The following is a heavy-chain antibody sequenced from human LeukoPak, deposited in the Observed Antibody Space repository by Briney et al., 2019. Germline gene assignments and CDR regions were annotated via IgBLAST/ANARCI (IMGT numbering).Heavy chain of an antibody. V-gene: IGHV4-34*01. CDR3: ARGGVLRFLEWLPVAPEGFDP. CDR2: INHSGST. J-gene: IGHJ5*02. CDR1: GFTFSSYS. Sequence: PGGSLRLSCAASGFTFSSYSMNWVRQAPGKGLEWIGEINHSGSTNYNPSLKSRVTISVDTSKNQFSLKLSSVTAADTAVYYCARGGVLRFLEWLPVAPEGFDPWGQGTLVTVSS. D-gene: IGHD3-3*01.